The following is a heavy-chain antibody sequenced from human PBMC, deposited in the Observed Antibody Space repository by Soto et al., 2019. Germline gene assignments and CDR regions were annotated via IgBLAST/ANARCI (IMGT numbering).Heavy chain of an antibody. D-gene: IGHD3-16*02. CDR2: VSTSGAT. J-gene: IGHJ6*02. CDR1: DDFISSYY. CDR3: ARLRGSIENPDYYYYGMDV. Sequence: SETLSLTCTVSDDFISSYYWNWIRQPAGKGLEWIGRVSTSGATNYNPSLESRVTMSVDTSKNQFSLKLSSVTAADTAVYYCARLRGSIENPDYYYYGMDVWGQGTTVTVSS. V-gene: IGHV4-4*07.